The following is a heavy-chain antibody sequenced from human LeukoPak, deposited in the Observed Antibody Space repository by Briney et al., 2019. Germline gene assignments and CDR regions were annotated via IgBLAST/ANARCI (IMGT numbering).Heavy chain of an antibody. CDR2: IKQDGREK. CDR3: AREGIAAWGDY. D-gene: IGHD6-13*01. V-gene: IGHV3-7*01. J-gene: IGHJ4*02. CDR1: GFTFSSYG. Sequence: PGGSLRLSCAASGFTFSSYGMHWVRQAPGKGLEWVANIKQDGREKYYVDSVKGRFTISRDNAKNSLYLQMNSLRAEDTAVYYCAREGIAAWGDYWGQGTLVTVSS.